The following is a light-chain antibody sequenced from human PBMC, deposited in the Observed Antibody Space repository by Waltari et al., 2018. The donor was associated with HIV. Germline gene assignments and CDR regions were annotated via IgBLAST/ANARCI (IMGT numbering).Light chain of an antibody. V-gene: IGKV3-15*01. CDR2: DAS. CDR3: QQYDNWPPGT. Sequence: EIVMTQSPATLSVSPGARATLSCRTSQSVSKSLAGYKQKPGQAPRPLIYDASTRAPGIPARFSGSGSGTVFTLTLSSLQTDDFAVYYCQQYDNWPPGTFGPGTRVEVK. J-gene: IGKJ3*01. CDR1: QSVSKS.